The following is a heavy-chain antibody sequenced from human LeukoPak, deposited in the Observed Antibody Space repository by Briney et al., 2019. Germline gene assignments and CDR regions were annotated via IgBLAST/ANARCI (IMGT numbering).Heavy chain of an antibody. CDR3: ARADYNEALDY. V-gene: IGHV1-69*04. J-gene: IGHJ4*02. CDR2: IIPSLGTT. D-gene: IGHD4-11*01. CDR1: GDTISSYA. Sequence: SVKVSCKASGDTISSYAINWVRQAPGQGLEWMGRIIPSLGTTNYAQKFQGRVTITRNTSISTAYMELSSLRSEDTAVYYCARADYNEALDYWGQGTLITVSS.